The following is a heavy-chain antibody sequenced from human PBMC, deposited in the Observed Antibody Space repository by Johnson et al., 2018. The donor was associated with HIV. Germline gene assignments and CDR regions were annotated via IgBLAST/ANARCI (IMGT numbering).Heavy chain of an antibody. CDR2: ISYDGSNK. J-gene: IGHJ3*02. CDR1: AFTFSSYA. V-gene: IGHV3-30*18. Sequence: QVQLVESGGGVVQPGGSLRLSCAASAFTFSSYAIHWVRQAPGKGLEWVAVISYDGSNKYYADSVKGRFTISRDNSKNTLYLQMNSLRAEDTAVYYCAKWGLGGAPKRAFDIWGQGTMVTVSS. D-gene: IGHD3-16*01. CDR3: AKWGLGGAPKRAFDI.